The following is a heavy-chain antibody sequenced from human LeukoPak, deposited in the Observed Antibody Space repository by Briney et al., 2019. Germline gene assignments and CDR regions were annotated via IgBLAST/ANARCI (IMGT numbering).Heavy chain of an antibody. CDR3: ARGYGSGSYYEIDAFDI. CDR1: GFTFSSYD. Sequence: GGSLRLSCAASGFTFSSYDMHWVRQATGKGLEWVSAIGTAGDTYYPGSVKGRFTISRENAKNSLYLQLNSLRAGDTAVYYCARGYGSGSYYEIDAFDIWGQGTMVTVSS. CDR2: IGTAGDT. D-gene: IGHD3-10*01. V-gene: IGHV3-13*04. J-gene: IGHJ3*02.